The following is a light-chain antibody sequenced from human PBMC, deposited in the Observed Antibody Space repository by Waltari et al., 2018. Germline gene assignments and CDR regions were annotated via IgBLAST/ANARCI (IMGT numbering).Light chain of an antibody. CDR3: SSPSSDNVVL. V-gene: IGLV2-14*03. CDR2: GVT. Sequence: QSALTQPASVSGSPGQSITISCTGTRSAVGGYNSVSWYQHHPGPAPKLIIYGVTDRPSGISERFSGSKSGNTASLTISVLQDEDEADYYCSSPSSDNVVLFGGGTKLTVL. CDR1: RSAVGGYNS. J-gene: IGLJ2*01.